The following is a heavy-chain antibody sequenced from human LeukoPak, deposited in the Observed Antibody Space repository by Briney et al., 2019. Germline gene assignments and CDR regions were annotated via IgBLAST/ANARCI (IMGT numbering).Heavy chain of an antibody. Sequence: GGSLRLSCAASGFTLSRYWMSWVRQAPGKGLEWVANIKHDGSEKYYVDSVKGRFTISRDNAKNSLYLQMNSLRAEDTAVYYCARAKMTTAGGVFDYWGQGTLVTVSS. D-gene: IGHD6-13*01. CDR3: ARAKMTTAGGVFDY. V-gene: IGHV3-7*02. CDR1: GFTLSRYW. J-gene: IGHJ4*02. CDR2: IKHDGSEK.